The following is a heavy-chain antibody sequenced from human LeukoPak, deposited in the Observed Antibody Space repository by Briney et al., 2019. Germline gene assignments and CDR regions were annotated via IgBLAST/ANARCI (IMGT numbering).Heavy chain of an antibody. CDR2: INHSGST. CDR1: GGSFSGYY. V-gene: IGHV4-34*01. CDR3: ATRSKGASHGYLDL. Sequence: SETLSLTCAVYGGSFSGYYWSWIRQPPGKGLEWIGEINHSGSTNYNPSLKSRVTISVDTSKNQFSLKLSSVTAADTAVYYCATRSKGASHGYLDLWGRGTLVTVSS. J-gene: IGHJ2*01.